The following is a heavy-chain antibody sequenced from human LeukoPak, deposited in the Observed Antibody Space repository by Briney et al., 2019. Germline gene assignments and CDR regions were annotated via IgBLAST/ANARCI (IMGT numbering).Heavy chain of an antibody. D-gene: IGHD2-15*01. V-gene: IGHV3-48*03. J-gene: IGHJ4*02. CDR1: GFTFSSYE. CDR3: AREIRIGWFDY. CDR2: ISSSGSTI. Sequence: GGSLRLSCAASGFTFSSYEMNWVRQAPGKGLECVSYISSSGSTIYYADSVKGRLTISRDNAKNSLYLQMNSLRAEDTAVYYCAREIRIGWFDYWGQGTLVTVSS.